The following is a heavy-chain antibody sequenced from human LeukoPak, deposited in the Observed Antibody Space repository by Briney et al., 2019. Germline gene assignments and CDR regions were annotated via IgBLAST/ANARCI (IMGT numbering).Heavy chain of an antibody. V-gene: IGHV4-59*01. D-gene: IGHD3-22*01. J-gene: IGHJ6*02. CDR1: GGSISSYY. CDR3: ARGGGYSYDSSGYYPSGMDV. CDR2: ISYSGGT. Sequence: PSETLSLTCTVSGGSISSYYWSWIRQPPGKGLEWIGYISYSGGTNFNPSLKSRVTTSVDTSKNQFSLKLSSVTAADTAVYYCARGGGYSYDSSGYYPSGMDVWGQGTTVTVPS.